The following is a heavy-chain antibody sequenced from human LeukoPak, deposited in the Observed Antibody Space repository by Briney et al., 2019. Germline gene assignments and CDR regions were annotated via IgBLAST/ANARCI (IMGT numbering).Heavy chain of an antibody. Sequence: GGSLRLSCAASEFIFSNYWMHWVRQAPGKGLVWVSRINSDGSFTSYADSVKGRFTISGDNAKNTLYLQMNSLRAEDTAIYYCARVQVLGTYDWFDPWGQGTLVTVSS. CDR3: ARVQVLGTYDWFDP. CDR2: INSDGSFT. V-gene: IGHV3-74*01. CDR1: EFIFSNYW. D-gene: IGHD4/OR15-4a*01. J-gene: IGHJ5*02.